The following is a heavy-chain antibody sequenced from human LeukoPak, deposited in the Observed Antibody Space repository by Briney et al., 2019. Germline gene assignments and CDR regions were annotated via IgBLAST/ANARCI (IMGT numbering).Heavy chain of an antibody. Sequence: ASVKVSCKSSGYTFTCYYMHWVRQPPAPGLGRRGWINPNSGGTNYAQKFQGRVTMTRDMSSSTAYMELSRLRSDDTAVYSCARSSTVVTAIFDYWGQGTLVTVSS. V-gene: IGHV1-2*02. CDR2: INPNSGGT. CDR3: ARSSTVVTAIFDY. CDR1: GYTFTCYY. D-gene: IGHD4-23*01. J-gene: IGHJ4*02.